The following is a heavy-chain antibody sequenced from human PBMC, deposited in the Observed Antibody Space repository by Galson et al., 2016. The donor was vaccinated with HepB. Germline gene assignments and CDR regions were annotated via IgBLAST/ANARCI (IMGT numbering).Heavy chain of an antibody. CDR1: GFTFSNYG. D-gene: IGHD3-3*01. Sequence: SLRLSCAASGFTFSNYGMHWVRQAPGKGLEWVAVIWYDGSNEYYADSVQGRFTIPRDSSKNTLYLQMNSLRAEDTAVYYCAKDKRPNDLWSGLNDYWCQGTLVTVPS. V-gene: IGHV3-33*06. CDR2: IWYDGSNE. CDR3: AKDKRPNDLWSGLNDY. J-gene: IGHJ4*02.